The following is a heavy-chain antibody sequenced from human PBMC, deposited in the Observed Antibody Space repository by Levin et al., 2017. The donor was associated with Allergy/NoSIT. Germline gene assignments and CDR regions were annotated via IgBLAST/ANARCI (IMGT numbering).Heavy chain of an antibody. D-gene: IGHD6-19*01. Sequence: GGSLRLSCAASGFTFSSYGMHWVRQAPGKGLEWVAVISSDGRKKFYADSVKGRFTISRDNSKNTLDLQMNSLRAEDTAVYYCAKDVYGSGWYPRGNDALEMWGQGTKVSVSS. V-gene: IGHV3-30*18. J-gene: IGHJ3*02. CDR3: AKDVYGSGWYPRGNDALEM. CDR2: ISSDGRKK. CDR1: GFTFSSYG.